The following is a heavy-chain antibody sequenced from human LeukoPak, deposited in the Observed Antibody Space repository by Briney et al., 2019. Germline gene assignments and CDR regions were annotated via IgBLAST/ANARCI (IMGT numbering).Heavy chain of an antibody. CDR3: ARQHPRAFDI. Sequence: GESLKISCKGSGYSFTTYWIGWVRQMPGKGLEWMGRIDPSDSYTNYSPSFQGHVTISADKSIRTAYLQWSSLKASDTAMYYCARQHPRAFDIWGQGTMVTVSS. V-gene: IGHV5-10-1*01. CDR1: GYSFTTYW. CDR2: IDPSDSYT. J-gene: IGHJ3*02.